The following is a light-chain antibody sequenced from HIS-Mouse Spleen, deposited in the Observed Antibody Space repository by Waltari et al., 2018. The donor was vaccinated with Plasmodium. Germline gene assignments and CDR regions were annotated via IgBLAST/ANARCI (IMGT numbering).Light chain of an antibody. V-gene: IGLV3-10*01. CDR3: YATDSSGNHRV. J-gene: IGLJ3*02. Sequence: SYELTQPPSVSVSPGQTARITCSGDALPKKYAYWYQQKSGQAPVLVIEEDSKRPSGIPERFSGSSSGRIVNLTISGAQVEDEADYYCYATDSSGNHRVFGGGTKLTVL. CDR2: EDS. CDR1: ALPKKY.